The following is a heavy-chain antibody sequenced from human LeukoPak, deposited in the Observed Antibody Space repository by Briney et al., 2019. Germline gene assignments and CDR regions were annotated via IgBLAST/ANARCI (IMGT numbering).Heavy chain of an antibody. J-gene: IGHJ4*02. V-gene: IGHV1-2*02. CDR2: ISPKSGDT. CDR3: ARGRDKTTSPAIDY. CDR1: GYTFSGYY. D-gene: IGHD2-2*01. Sequence: GASVKVSCKAPGYTFSGYYMHWVRQAPGQGHEWMGWISPKSGDTNYAQNFQGRVTMTRDTSISTAYMELSRLTSDDTAVYYCARGRDKTTSPAIDYWGQGTLVTVSS.